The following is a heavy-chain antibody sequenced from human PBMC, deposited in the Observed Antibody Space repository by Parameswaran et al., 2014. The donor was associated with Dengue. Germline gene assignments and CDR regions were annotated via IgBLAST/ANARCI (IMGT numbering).Heavy chain of an antibody. J-gene: IGHJ4*02. D-gene: IGHD2-2*01. V-gene: IGHV3-21*01. CDR3: AREDLLCSSTSCYDLLDY. CDR2: ISSSSSYI. Sequence: KWIRQPPGKGLEWVSSISSSSSYIYYADSVKGRFTISRDNAKNSLYLQMNSLRAEDTAVYYCAREDLLCSSTSCYDLLDYWGQGTLVTVSS.